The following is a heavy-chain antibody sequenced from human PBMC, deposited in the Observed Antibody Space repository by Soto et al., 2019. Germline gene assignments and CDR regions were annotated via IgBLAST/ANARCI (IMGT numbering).Heavy chain of an antibody. J-gene: IGHJ5*02. D-gene: IGHD1-26*01. V-gene: IGHV3-30-3*01. CDR1: GFTFSSYA. Sequence: QVQLVESGGGVVQPGRSLRLSCAASGFTFSSYAMHWVRQALGKGLEWVAVISYDGSNKYYADSVKGRFTISRDNSKNTLYLQMNSLRAEDTAVYYCARGGRWELLRGWFDPWGQGTLVTVSS. CDR3: ARGGRWELLRGWFDP. CDR2: ISYDGSNK.